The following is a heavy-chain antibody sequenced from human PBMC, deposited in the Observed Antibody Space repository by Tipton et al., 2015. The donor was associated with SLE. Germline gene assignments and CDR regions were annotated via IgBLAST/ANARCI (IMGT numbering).Heavy chain of an antibody. V-gene: IGHV1-46*01. CDR3: ARDINNWSGWFDP. CDR2: INPSGGST. Sequence: QLVQSGAEVKKPGASVKVSCKASGYTFTNYYIHWVRQAPGQGLEWMGIINPSGGSTSYAQKFQGRVTMTRDTSTSTVYMELSSLTAEDAAVYYCARDINNWSGWFDPWGQGTLVTVSS. CDR1: GYTFTNYY. J-gene: IGHJ5*02.